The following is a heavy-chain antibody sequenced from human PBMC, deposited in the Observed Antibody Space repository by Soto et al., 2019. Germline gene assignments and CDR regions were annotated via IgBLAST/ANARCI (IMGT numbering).Heavy chain of an antibody. CDR1: GFTFSSYV. CDR2: ITGSGRDT. CDR3: AKNGLDNSPSAIDS. D-gene: IGHD2-8*01. Sequence: GGSLGLSCAASGFTFSSYVLSWVRQAPGKGLDWVSGITGSGRDTYYADSVKGRFTISRDNSKNMVFLQMNSLRAEDTALYYCAKNGLDNSPSAIDSWGPGTLVTVSS. V-gene: IGHV3-23*01. J-gene: IGHJ4*02.